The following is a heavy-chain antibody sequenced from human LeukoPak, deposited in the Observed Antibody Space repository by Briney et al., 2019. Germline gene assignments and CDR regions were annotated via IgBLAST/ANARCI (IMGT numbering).Heavy chain of an antibody. D-gene: IGHD2/OR15-2a*01. Sequence: GGSLRLSCAASGFTFSSYWMSWVRQAPGKGLEWVANIKQDGSEKYYVDSVKGRFTISRDNAKNSLYLQMNSLRAEDTAVYYCARDARVLRGAFDIWGQGTMVTVSS. J-gene: IGHJ3*02. CDR2: IKQDGSEK. CDR3: ARDARVLRGAFDI. CDR1: GFTFSSYW. V-gene: IGHV3-7*03.